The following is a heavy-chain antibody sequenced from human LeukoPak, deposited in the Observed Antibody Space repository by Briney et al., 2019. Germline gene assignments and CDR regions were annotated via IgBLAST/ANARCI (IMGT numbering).Heavy chain of an antibody. CDR3: ARRNYDILTAYYHIDY. V-gene: IGHV4-39*01. J-gene: IGHJ4*02. CDR2: ISYSGST. D-gene: IGHD3-9*01. Sequence: SETLSLTCTVSGGSISSSGYFWGWFRQPPGKGLEWIGSISYSGSTYYNPSLKSRVTISVDTSENQFSLKLSSVSAADTAVYYCARRNYDILTAYYHIDYWGQGTLVTVSS. CDR1: GGSISSSGYF.